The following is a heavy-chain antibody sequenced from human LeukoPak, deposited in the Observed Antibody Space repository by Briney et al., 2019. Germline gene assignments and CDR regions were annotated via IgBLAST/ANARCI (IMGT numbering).Heavy chain of an antibody. CDR3: ARESDSSSWPGEYYYYMDV. Sequence: GGSLRLSCAASGFTFSSYSMNWVRQAPGKGLEWVSSISSSSSYIYYADSVKGRFTISRDNAKNSLYLQMNSLRAEDTAVYYCARESDSSSWPGEYYYYMDVWGKGTTVTVS. J-gene: IGHJ6*03. CDR2: ISSSSSYI. CDR1: GFTFSSYS. V-gene: IGHV3-21*01. D-gene: IGHD6-13*01.